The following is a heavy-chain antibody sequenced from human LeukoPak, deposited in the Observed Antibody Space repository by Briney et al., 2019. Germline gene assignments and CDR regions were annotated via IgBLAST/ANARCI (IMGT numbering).Heavy chain of an antibody. CDR1: GYTFTGYY. Sequence: ASVKVSCKASGYTFTGYYMHWVRQAPGQGLEWMGWINPNSGGTNYAQKFQGRVTMTRDTSISTAYMELSGLRSDDTAVYYCATRSRRYYDSSGYPIEYFQHWGQGTLVTVSS. CDR2: INPNSGGT. CDR3: ATRSRRYYDSSGYPIEYFQH. J-gene: IGHJ1*01. D-gene: IGHD3-22*01. V-gene: IGHV1-2*02.